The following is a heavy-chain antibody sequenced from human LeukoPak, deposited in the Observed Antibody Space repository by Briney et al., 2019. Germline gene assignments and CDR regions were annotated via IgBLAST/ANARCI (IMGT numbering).Heavy chain of an antibody. Sequence: SETLSLTCTVSGGSISSGGYYWSWLRQHPGTGLEWIGYIYYSGSTYYNPSLKSRVTISVDASKNQFSLKLSSVTAADTAVYYCARSKYYGGNANDAFDIWGQGTMVTVSS. CDR2: IYYSGST. J-gene: IGHJ3*02. CDR1: GGSISSGGYY. D-gene: IGHD4-23*01. CDR3: ARSKYYGGNANDAFDI. V-gene: IGHV4-31*03.